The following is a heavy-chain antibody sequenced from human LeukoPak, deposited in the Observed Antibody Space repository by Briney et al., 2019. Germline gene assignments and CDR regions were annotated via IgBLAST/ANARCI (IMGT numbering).Heavy chain of an antibody. Sequence: GGSLRLSCAASGFTFSSYWMHWVRQAPGKGLVWVSRINSDGSSTSYADSVKGRFTISRDNAKNSLYLQMNSLRAEVTALYYCAREQSYSEEIVVVNPPFDYWGQGTLVTVSS. D-gene: IGHD2-21*01. CDR3: AREQSYSEEIVVVNPPFDY. CDR1: GFTFSSYW. V-gene: IGHV3-74*01. J-gene: IGHJ4*02. CDR2: INSDGSST.